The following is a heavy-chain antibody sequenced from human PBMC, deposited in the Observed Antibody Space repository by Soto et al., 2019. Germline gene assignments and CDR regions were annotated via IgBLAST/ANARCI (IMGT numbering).Heavy chain of an antibody. D-gene: IGHD6-13*01. CDR3: ARRPIAAAAKYNWFDP. CDR1: GYTFTSYG. V-gene: IGHV1-18*01. CDR2: ISAYNGNT. Sequence: VSCKASGYTFTSYGIRWVRQSPGQGLEWMGWISAYNGNTNYAQKLQGRVTMTTDTSTSTAYMELRSLRSDDTAVYYCARRPIAAAAKYNWFDPWGQGTLVTVSS. J-gene: IGHJ5*02.